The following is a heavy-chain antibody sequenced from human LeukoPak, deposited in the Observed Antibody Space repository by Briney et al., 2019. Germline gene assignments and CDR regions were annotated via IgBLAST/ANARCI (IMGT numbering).Heavy chain of an antibody. CDR3: ARAGSYYYYMDV. Sequence: ASVKVSCKASGYTFTSYDINWVRQATGQGLEWMGWMNPNSGNTGYAQKFQGRVTITRNTSISTAYMELGSLRSEDTAVYYCARAGSYYYYMDVWGKGTTVTVSS. CDR2: MNPNSGNT. V-gene: IGHV1-8*03. CDR1: GYTFTSYD. J-gene: IGHJ6*03. D-gene: IGHD3-10*01.